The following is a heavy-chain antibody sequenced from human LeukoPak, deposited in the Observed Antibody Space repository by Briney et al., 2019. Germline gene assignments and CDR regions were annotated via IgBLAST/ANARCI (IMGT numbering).Heavy chain of an antibody. CDR2: IYYSGST. D-gene: IGHD5-18*01. CDR3: ARRMVKGPFDY. Sequence: PSETLSLTCTVSGGSISSYYWSWFRQPPGKGLEWIGYIYYSGSTNYNPSLKSRVTISVDTSKNQFSLKLSSVTAADTAVYYCARRMVKGPFDYWGQGTLVTVSS. J-gene: IGHJ4*02. V-gene: IGHV4-59*08. CDR1: GGSISSYY.